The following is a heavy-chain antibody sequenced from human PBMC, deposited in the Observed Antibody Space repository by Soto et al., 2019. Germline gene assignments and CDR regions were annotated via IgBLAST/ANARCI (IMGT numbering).Heavy chain of an antibody. CDR3: ARNYYGSGGNSGLDY. D-gene: IGHD3-10*01. V-gene: IGHV3-33*01. J-gene: IGHJ4*02. Sequence: VAVIWYDGSNKYYADSVKGRFTISRDNSKNTLYLQMNSLRAEDTAVYYCARNYYGSGGNSGLDYWGQGTLVTVSS. CDR2: IWYDGSNK.